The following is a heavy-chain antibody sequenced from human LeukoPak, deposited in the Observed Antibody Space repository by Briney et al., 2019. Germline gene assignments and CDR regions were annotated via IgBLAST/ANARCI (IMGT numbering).Heavy chain of an antibody. CDR1: GFTFSSYW. Sequence: GSLRLSCAASGFTFSSYWMSWVRQAPGKGLEWVANIKQDGSEKYYVDSVKGRFTISRDNAKNSLYLQMNSLRAEDTAVYYCARGGYSGYAGGVFDYWGQGTLVTVSS. V-gene: IGHV3-7*01. J-gene: IGHJ4*02. CDR3: ARGGYSGYAGGVFDY. D-gene: IGHD5-12*01. CDR2: IKQDGSEK.